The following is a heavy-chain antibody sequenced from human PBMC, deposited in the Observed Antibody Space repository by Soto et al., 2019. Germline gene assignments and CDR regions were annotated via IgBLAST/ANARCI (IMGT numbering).Heavy chain of an antibody. CDR1: GFTFSSYS. V-gene: IGHV3-48*02. CDR3: ARGLGVANNWFDP. Sequence: EVQLVESGGGLVQPGGSLRLSCAASGFTFSSYSMNWVRQAPGKGLEWVSYISSSSSTIYYADSVKGRVTISRDNAKNPLYLQMNSLRDEDTAVYYCARGLGVANNWFDPWGQGTLVTVSS. J-gene: IGHJ5*02. D-gene: IGHD2-21*01. CDR2: ISSSSSTI.